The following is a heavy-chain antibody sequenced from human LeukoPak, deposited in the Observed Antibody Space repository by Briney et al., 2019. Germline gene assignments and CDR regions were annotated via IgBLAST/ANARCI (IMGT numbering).Heavy chain of an antibody. CDR2: INPNSGGT. Sequence: GASVKVSCKASGYTFTGYYMHWVRQAPGQGLEWMGWINPNSGGTNYAQKFQGRVTMTRDTSISTAYMGLSSLRSDDTAVYYCARVEKGWFGGDYYYYMDVWGKGTTVTVSS. J-gene: IGHJ6*03. CDR1: GYTFTGYY. D-gene: IGHD3-10*01. CDR3: ARVEKGWFGGDYYYYMDV. V-gene: IGHV1-2*02.